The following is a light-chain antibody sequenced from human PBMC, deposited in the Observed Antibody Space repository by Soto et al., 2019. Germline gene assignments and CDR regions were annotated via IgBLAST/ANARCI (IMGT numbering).Light chain of an antibody. V-gene: IGKV1-5*01. CDR2: DAS. J-gene: IGKJ1*01. Sequence: DIQMTQSPSTLSASAGDRVTITCRASQSISRGLAWYQQKPGKAPKLLIYDASTLESGVPSRFSGSGSGTEFTLTISSLQPDDFATYYCQHYSVVWSFGQGTKVDI. CDR1: QSISRG. CDR3: QHYSVVWS.